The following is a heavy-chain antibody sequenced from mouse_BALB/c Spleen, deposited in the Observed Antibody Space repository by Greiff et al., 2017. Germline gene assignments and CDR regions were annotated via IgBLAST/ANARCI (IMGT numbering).Heavy chain of an antibody. CDR1: GDSITSGY. V-gene: IGHV3-8*02. CDR3: ARSPYYYGSSYGYFDY. Sequence: EVQLQQSGPSLVKPSQTLSLTCSVTGDSITSGYWHWIRKFPGNKLEYMGYISYSGSTYYNPSLKSRISITRDTSKNQYYLQLNSVTTEDTATYYCARSPYYYGSSYGYFDYWGQGTTLTVSS. D-gene: IGHD1-1*01. CDR2: ISYSGST. J-gene: IGHJ2*01.